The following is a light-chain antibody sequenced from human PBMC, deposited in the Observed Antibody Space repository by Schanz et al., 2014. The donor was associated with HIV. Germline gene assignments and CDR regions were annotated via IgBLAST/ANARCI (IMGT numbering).Light chain of an antibody. J-gene: IGLJ3*02. CDR3: GSFTTSSTWV. V-gene: IGLV2-14*03. CDR2: DVT. CDR1: SSDVGGYDY. Sequence: QSALTQPASVSGSPGQSITISCTGDSSDVGGYDYVSWYQQHPGKAPKLIIYDVTDRPSGVSFRFSGSKSGNTASLTISGLQSEDEAFYYCGSFTTSSTWVFGGGTKLTVL.